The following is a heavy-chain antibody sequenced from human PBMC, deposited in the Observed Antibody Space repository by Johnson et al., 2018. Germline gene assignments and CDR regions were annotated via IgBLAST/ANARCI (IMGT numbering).Heavy chain of an antibody. CDR3: TRAGVDTAMVTFRASFQH. Sequence: EVQLVESGGGLVQXGRSLRLSCTASGFTFGDYAMSWFRQAPGKGLEWVGFIRSKAYGGTTEYAASVKGRFTISRDDSKSIAYLQMNSLKTEDKAVYYCTRAGVDTAMVTFRASFQHWGQGTLVTVSS. J-gene: IGHJ1*01. CDR2: IRSKAYGGTT. CDR1: GFTFGDYA. D-gene: IGHD5-18*01. V-gene: IGHV3-49*03.